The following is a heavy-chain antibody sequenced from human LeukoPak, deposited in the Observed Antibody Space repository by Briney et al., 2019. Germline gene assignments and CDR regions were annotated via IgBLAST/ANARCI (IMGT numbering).Heavy chain of an antibody. Sequence: PGGSLGLSCAASGFSFRTCGMSWLRQAPGKGLEWVSGLSAGGGRTYYADSVKGRFTISRDNSKSTLYLQMNSLRAEDTAVYYGAKGPLTVTPSYFDYWGQGTLVTVSS. D-gene: IGHD4-11*01. CDR2: LSAGGGRT. V-gene: IGHV3-23*01. CDR1: GFSFRTCG. J-gene: IGHJ4*02. CDR3: AKGPLTVTPSYFDY.